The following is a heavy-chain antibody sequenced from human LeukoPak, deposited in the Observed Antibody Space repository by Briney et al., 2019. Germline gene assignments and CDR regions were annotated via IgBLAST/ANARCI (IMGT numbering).Heavy chain of an antibody. CDR2: IYHSGST. CDR1: GGSISSGGYY. CDR3: ARADSNYLWYYYYMDV. Sequence: SQTLSLTCTVSGGSISSGGYYWSWIRQPPGKGLEWIGYIYHSGSTYYNPSLKSRVTISVDRSKNQFSLKLSSVTAADTAVYYCARADSNYLWYYYYMDVWGKGTTVTVSS. D-gene: IGHD4-11*01. J-gene: IGHJ6*03. V-gene: IGHV4-30-2*01.